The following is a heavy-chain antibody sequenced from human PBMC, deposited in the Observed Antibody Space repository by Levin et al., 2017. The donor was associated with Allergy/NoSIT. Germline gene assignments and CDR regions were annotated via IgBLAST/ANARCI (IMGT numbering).Heavy chain of an antibody. J-gene: IGHJ6*02. CDR3: ARAHVVRRWSSTRLYYYYYYGMDV. CDR1: GGSFSGYY. Sequence: SETLSLTCAVYGGSFSGYYWSWIRQPPGKGLEWIGEINHSGSTNYNPSLKSRVTISVDTSKNQFSLKLSSVTAADTAVYYCARAHVVRRWSSTRLYYYYYYGMDVWGQGTTVTVSS. CDR2: INHSGST. V-gene: IGHV4-34*01. D-gene: IGHD2-2*01.